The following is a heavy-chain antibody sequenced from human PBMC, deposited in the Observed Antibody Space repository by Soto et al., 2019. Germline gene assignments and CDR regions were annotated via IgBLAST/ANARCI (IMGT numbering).Heavy chain of an antibody. CDR1: GYTFTSYG. V-gene: IGHV1-18*01. D-gene: IGHD3-3*01. CDR2: ISAYNGNT. Sequence: ASVKVSCKASGYTFTSYGISWVRQAPGQGLEWMGWISAYNGNTNYAQKLQGRVTMTTDTSTSTAYMELRSLRSDDTAVYYCASGPPWYYDFWSGYPGLDYRGQGTLVTVSS. J-gene: IGHJ4*02. CDR3: ASGPPWYYDFWSGYPGLDY.